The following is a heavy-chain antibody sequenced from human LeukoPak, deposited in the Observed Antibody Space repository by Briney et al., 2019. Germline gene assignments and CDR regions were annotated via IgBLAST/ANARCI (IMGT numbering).Heavy chain of an antibody. Sequence: PGGSLRLSCAASGFTFSSYSMNWVRQAPGKGLEWVSYISSGSSTLYYADSVKGRFTISRDNAKNSLYLQMNGLRDEDTAAYYCARDLVRGTSDYWGQGTLVTVSS. J-gene: IGHJ4*02. CDR1: GFTFSSYS. CDR3: ARDLVRGTSDY. CDR2: ISSGSSTL. D-gene: IGHD3-10*01. V-gene: IGHV3-48*02.